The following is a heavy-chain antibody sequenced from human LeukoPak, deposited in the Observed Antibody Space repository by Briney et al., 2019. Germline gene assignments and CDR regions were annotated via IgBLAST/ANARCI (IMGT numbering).Heavy chain of an antibody. V-gene: IGHV3-23*01. Sequence: GGSLRLSCAASGFTFSSYAMNWVRQAPGKGLEWVSAISGGGGSTYYTDSVKGRFTISRDNSKNTPYLQMNSLRAEDTAVYYCARDLGDYYDSSGYLSWGQGTLVTVSS. CDR1: GFTFSSYA. D-gene: IGHD3-22*01. CDR2: ISGGGGST. J-gene: IGHJ5*02. CDR3: ARDLGDYYDSSGYLS.